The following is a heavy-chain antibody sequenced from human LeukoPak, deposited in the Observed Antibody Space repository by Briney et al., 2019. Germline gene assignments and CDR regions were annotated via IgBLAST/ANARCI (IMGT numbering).Heavy chain of an antibody. Sequence: GGSLRLSCAGSGFSFATYAMNWVRQAPGRGLEWVSYISDGSRTIYYAASVKGRFTISRDNAENSLYLQMNSLSDEDTAVYYCARGAYYYYAMDVWGQGTAVTVSS. V-gene: IGHV3-48*02. CDR3: ARGAYYYYAMDV. CDR2: ISDGSRTI. CDR1: GFSFATYA. J-gene: IGHJ6*02.